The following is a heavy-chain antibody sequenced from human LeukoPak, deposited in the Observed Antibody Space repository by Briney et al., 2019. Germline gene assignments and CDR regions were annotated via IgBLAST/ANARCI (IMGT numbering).Heavy chain of an antibody. CDR3: ARALVTITTLSSLSFGY. CDR1: GGSISSYY. Sequence: SETLSLTCTVSGGSISSYYWSWIRQPPGKGLEWIGYIYYSGSTNYNPSLKSRVTISVDTSKNQFSLKLSSVTAADTAFYYCARALVTITTLSSLSFGYWGQGALVTVSS. CDR2: IYYSGST. D-gene: IGHD3-10*02. V-gene: IGHV4-59*12. J-gene: IGHJ4*02.